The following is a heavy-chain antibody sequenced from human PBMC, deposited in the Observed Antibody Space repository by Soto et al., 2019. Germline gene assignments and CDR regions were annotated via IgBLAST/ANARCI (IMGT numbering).Heavy chain of an antibody. CDR2: TYYRSKWYN. Sequence: SPTLSLTCAISGDSVSSNLAAWNWIRQSPSRGLEWLGRTYYRSKWYNDYAVSVKSRITINPDTSKNQFSLQLHSVTPEDTAVYSCATEEYGSGTKLYRGYYHCGMDVWGHGIAGTVS. J-gene: IGHJ6*02. CDR1: GDSVSSNLAA. V-gene: IGHV6-1*01. CDR3: ATEEYGSGTKLYRGYYHCGMDV. D-gene: IGHD3-10*01.